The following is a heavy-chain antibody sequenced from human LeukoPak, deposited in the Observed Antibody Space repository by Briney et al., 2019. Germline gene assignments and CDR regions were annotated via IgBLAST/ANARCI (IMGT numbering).Heavy chain of an antibody. V-gene: IGHV3-64*01. D-gene: IGHD6-19*01. CDR2: ISSNGGTT. J-gene: IGHJ4*02. CDR1: GFTFSSYA. CDR3: ARGLFGSSYSSGWYLMGY. Sequence: GGSPRLSCAASGFTFSSYAMHWVRQAPGKGLEHVSSISSNGGTTYYTSSVKGRFTISRDNSKNTLYLQMGSLRAEDTAVYYCARGLFGSSYSSGWYLMGYWGQGTLVPVSS.